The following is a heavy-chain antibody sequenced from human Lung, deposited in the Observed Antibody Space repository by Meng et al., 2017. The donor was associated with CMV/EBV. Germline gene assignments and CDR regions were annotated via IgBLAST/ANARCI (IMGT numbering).Heavy chain of an antibody. CDR3: ARATTLVRGYVVPYYYVMDA. CDR1: IDSHRSDY. D-gene: IGHD3-10*01. CDR2: IYRSGTT. V-gene: IGHV4-59*01. J-gene: IGHJ6*02. Sequence: SETXSLXCTVSIDSHRSDYWSWVRLPPGKGLEWIAYIYRSGTTNYNPSLKSRVSISLDRSNNRLSLELESVTAADTAIYYCARATTLVRGYVVPYYYVMDAWXQGTTVTVSS.